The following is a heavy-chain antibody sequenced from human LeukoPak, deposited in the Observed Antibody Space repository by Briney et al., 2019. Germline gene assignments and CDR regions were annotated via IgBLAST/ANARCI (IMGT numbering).Heavy chain of an antibody. V-gene: IGHV3-53*01. D-gene: IGHD1-26*01. Sequence: GGSLRLSCAASGFTVSNNRLSWVRQAPGMGLEWVSTIYSDGNAYYPDSVKGRFTISRDGSKNTLYLQLNSLRTEDTAIYYCVREREGSNSEHWGQGTLVTVSS. J-gene: IGHJ1*01. CDR1: GFTVSNNR. CDR2: IYSDGNA. CDR3: VREREGSNSEH.